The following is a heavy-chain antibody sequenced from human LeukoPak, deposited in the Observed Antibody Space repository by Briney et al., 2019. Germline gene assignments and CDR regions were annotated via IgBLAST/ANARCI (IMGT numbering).Heavy chain of an antibody. CDR2: ISWNSGSI. J-gene: IGHJ3*02. V-gene: IGHV3-9*01. Sequence: PGGSLRLSCAASGFTFDGYAMHWVRQAPGKGLEWVSGISWNSGSIGYADSVKGRFTISRDNAKNSLYLQMNSLRAEDTALYYCAKDQYGGNSRGDAFDIWGQGTMVTVSS. CDR1: GFTFDGYA. CDR3: AKDQYGGNSRGDAFDI. D-gene: IGHD4-23*01.